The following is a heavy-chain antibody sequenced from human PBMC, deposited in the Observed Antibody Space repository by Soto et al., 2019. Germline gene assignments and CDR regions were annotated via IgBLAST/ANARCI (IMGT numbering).Heavy chain of an antibody. CDR2: IKEDGSEK. CDR1: GFILRNYW. Sequence: EVQLVESGGGLVQPGGSLRLSCADSGFILRNYWTSWVRQAPGMGLQWVASIKEDGSEKYYVDPVKGRFTISRENAKNSLYLQMNSLRAEDTAVYYCARYRSLDPWGQGILVTVSS. D-gene: IGHD3-16*02. CDR3: ARYRSLDP. J-gene: IGHJ5*02. V-gene: IGHV3-7*03.